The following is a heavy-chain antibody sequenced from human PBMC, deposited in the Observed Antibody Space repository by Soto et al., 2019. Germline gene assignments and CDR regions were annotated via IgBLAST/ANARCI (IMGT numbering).Heavy chain of an antibody. Sequence: VQLVQSGAEVKKPGSSVTVSCKASGATFSSYAISWVRQAPGQGLEWMGGIIPIFGTANYAQKFQGRVTITADESTSTAYMELSSLRSEDTAVYYCARGEGVYAVTPKSGMDVWGQGTTVTVSS. CDR2: IIPIFGTA. V-gene: IGHV1-69*01. D-gene: IGHD4-17*01. CDR1: GATFSSYA. CDR3: ARGEGVYAVTPKSGMDV. J-gene: IGHJ6*02.